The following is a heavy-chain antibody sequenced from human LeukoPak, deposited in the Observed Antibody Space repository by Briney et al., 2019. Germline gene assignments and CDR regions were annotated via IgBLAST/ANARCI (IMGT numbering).Heavy chain of an antibody. V-gene: IGHV3-23*01. CDR2: ISGSGGST. CDR1: GLTFSSYA. Sequence: GGSLRLSCAASGLTFSSYAMSWVRQAPGKGLEWVSAISGSGGSTYYADSVKGRFTISRDNSKNTLYLQMNSLRAEDTAVYYCAKSGYSSSWSNAAVYNWFDPWGQGTLVTVSS. CDR3: AKSGYSSSWSNAAVYNWFDP. D-gene: IGHD6-13*01. J-gene: IGHJ5*02.